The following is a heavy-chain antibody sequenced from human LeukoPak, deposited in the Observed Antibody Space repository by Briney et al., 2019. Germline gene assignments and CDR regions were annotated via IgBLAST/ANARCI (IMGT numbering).Heavy chain of an antibody. CDR2: INPNSGST. J-gene: IGHJ4*02. Sequence: VSVNASCTASGCTYTGYYMHYVRQAHGQGLEWVGRINPNSGSTNYAQKFQVRVTMPRDTSISTAYMTLSRLPSDDTAVYCYVSSQCSSTSCYSTLYCWGQGTLVTVSS. CDR3: VSSQCSSTSCYSTLYC. D-gene: IGHD2-2*01. V-gene: IGHV1-2*06. CDR1: GCTYTGYY.